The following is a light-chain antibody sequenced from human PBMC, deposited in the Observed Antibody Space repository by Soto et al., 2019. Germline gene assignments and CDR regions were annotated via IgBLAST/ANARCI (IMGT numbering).Light chain of an antibody. V-gene: IGKV1-9*01. Sequence: DIQLTQSPSLLSASLGDRVTITCRASQGISSYLAWYQQKPGKAPKLLIYAASTLQSGVPSRFSGSGSGTEFTLTISSLQPEDFATYYCQRPGVFGPGTKVDIK. J-gene: IGKJ3*01. CDR3: QRPGV. CDR1: QGISSY. CDR2: AAS.